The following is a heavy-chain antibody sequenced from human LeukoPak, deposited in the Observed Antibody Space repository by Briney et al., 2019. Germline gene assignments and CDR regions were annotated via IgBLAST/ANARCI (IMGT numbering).Heavy chain of an antibody. J-gene: IGHJ5*02. Sequence: SETLSLTCTVSGGSVSSYYWSWIRQPAGKGLEWIGLICTSGSTNYNPSLESRVTMSVDTSKNQFSLKLRSVTAADTAVYYCARDMAAAPYNWFDPWGQGTLVTVSS. CDR1: GGSVSSYY. D-gene: IGHD6-13*01. CDR3: ARDMAAAPYNWFDP. CDR2: ICTSGST. V-gene: IGHV4-4*07.